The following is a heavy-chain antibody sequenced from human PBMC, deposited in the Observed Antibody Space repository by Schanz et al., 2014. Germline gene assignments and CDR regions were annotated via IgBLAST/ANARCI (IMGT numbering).Heavy chain of an antibody. CDR1: GGSINSNSYY. CDR2: VFYTGTT. J-gene: IGHJ4*02. CDR3: ARHGPLAGIPLDY. Sequence: QLQLQESGPGLVKPSETLSLICSVSGGSINSNSYYWGWIRQPPGKGLEWIGNVFYTGTTYTNPSPGGRLPLPVDTSNNHFSLNLTSVPAADTAVYFCARHGPLAGIPLDYWGRGTLVTVSS. D-gene: IGHD6-19*01. V-gene: IGHV4-39*01.